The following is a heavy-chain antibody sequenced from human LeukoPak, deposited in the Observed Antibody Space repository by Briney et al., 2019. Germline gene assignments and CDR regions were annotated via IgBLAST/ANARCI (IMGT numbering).Heavy chain of an antibody. V-gene: IGHV3-7*01. J-gene: IGHJ4*02. CDR2: IKQDGSEK. CDR1: GFTFSSYW. Sequence: PGGSLRLSCAASGFTFSSYWMSWDRQAPGKGLEWVANIKQDGSEKYYVDSVKGRFTISRDNAKNSLYLQMNSLRAEDTAVYYCARDQGGSSSWYGNHYFDYWGQGTLVTVSS. D-gene: IGHD6-13*01. CDR3: ARDQGGSSSWYGNHYFDY.